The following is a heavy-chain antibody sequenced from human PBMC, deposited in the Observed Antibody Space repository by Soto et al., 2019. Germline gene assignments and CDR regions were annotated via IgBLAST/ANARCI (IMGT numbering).Heavy chain of an antibody. CDR3: AGEPFTENWFAP. CDR1: EYTFTTYY. V-gene: IGHV1-46*01. J-gene: IGHJ5*02. D-gene: IGHD3-16*01. Sequence: QVHLVQSGAVVKKPGASVKVSCKASEYTFTTYYIHWVRQAPGQGLEWMGMINPPGDSTTYAQNFHGRVPMTRDTSTKTVSMELSSLRSEDTAVYYCAGEPFTENWFAPWGQGTLVTVSS. CDR2: INPPGDST.